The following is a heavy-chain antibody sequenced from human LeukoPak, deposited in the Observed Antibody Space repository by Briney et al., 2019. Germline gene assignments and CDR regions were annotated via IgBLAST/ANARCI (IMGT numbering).Heavy chain of an antibody. D-gene: IGHD3-22*01. CDR2: ISSSSSTI. CDR1: GFTFSSYS. V-gene: IGHV3-48*04. J-gene: IGHJ4*02. Sequence: GGSLRLSCAASGFTFSSYSMNWVRQAPGKGLEWVSYISSSSSTIYYADSVKGRFTISRDNAKKSLYLQMNSLRAEDTALYYCAREGIDLYYDSSAYYFDNWGQGTLVTVSS. CDR3: AREGIDLYYDSSAYYFDN.